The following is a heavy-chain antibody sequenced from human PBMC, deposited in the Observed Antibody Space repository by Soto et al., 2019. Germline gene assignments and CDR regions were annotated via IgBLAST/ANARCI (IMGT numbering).Heavy chain of an antibody. CDR2: SSSSGSTI. D-gene: IGHD6-19*01. J-gene: IGHJ3*02. V-gene: IGHV3-11*01. Sequence: PWVCRRLSCAASGFSFMDYYIISLRHLDLKGLKWVSYSSSSGSTIYYADSGKGRFTISRDNAKSSLYLQMNSLRAEDTAVYYCAREAGAVAGIEDAFDIWGQGTMVTVSS. CDR3: AREAGAVAGIEDAFDI. CDR1: GFSFMDYY.